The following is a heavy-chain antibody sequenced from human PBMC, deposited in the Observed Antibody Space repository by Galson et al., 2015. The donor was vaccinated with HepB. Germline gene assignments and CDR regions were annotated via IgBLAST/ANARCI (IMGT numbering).Heavy chain of an antibody. CDR2: ISYDGNNK. J-gene: IGHJ5*02. CDR1: GFTFSNYA. V-gene: IGHV3-30-3*01. CDR3: ARDPTSLTGVPDH. Sequence: SLRLSCAASGFTFSNYAMHWVRQAPGRGLEWVAIISYDGNNKYYADSVKGRFTISRDNSKNTLSLQMNSLRTEDTAVYYCARDPTSLTGVPDHWGQGNLVTVSS. D-gene: IGHD3-9*01.